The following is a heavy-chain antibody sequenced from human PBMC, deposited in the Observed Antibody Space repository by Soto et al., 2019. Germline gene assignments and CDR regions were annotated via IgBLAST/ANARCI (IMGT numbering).Heavy chain of an antibody. CDR2: INHSGST. Sequence: PSETLSLTCAVYGGSFSGYYWSWIRQPPGKGLECIGEINHSGSTNYNPSLKSRVTISVDTSKNQFSLKLSSVTAADTAVYYCARVTQRVAATNFDYWGQGNRVTVSS. J-gene: IGHJ4*02. V-gene: IGHV4-34*01. D-gene: IGHD2-15*01. CDR1: GGSFSGYY. CDR3: ARVTQRVAATNFDY.